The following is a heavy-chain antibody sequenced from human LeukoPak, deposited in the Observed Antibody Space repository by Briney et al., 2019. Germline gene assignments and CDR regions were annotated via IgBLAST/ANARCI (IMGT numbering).Heavy chain of an antibody. D-gene: IGHD6-13*01. CDR3: AKEGSKSSSLDY. Sequence: GGSLRLSCAASGFTFSSYGMHWVRQAPGKGLEWVAVISYDGSNKYYADSVKGRFTISRDNSKNTLYLQMNSLRAEDTAVYYCAKEGSKSSSLDYWGRGTLVTVSS. CDR2: ISYDGSNK. V-gene: IGHV3-30*18. CDR1: GFTFSSYG. J-gene: IGHJ4*02.